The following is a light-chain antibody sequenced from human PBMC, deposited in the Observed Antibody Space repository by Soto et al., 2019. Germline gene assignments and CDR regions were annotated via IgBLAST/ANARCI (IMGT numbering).Light chain of an antibody. CDR3: HQYGSSPGT. Sequence: EIVMTQSPATLSVSPGERATLSCRASESVSSKLVWYQKKPGQAPRLLIYGASSRATGIPDRFSGSGSGTDFTLTISRLEPEDFAVYYCHQYGSSPGTFGQGTKVDIK. J-gene: IGKJ1*01. CDR2: GAS. V-gene: IGKV3-20*01. CDR1: ESVSSK.